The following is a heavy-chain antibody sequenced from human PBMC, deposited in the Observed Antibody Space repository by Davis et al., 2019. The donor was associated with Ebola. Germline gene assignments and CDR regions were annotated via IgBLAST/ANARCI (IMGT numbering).Heavy chain of an antibody. CDR2: IYPGDSDT. CDR1: GYSFTSYW. CDR3: ASDSSSSGHPYYGMDV. Sequence: PGGSLRLSCKSSGYSFTSYWIGWVRQMPGKGLEWMGIIYPGDSDTRYSPSFQGQVTISADKSISTAYLQWSSLKASDTAMYYCASDSSSSGHPYYGMDVWGQGTTVTVSS. D-gene: IGHD6-6*01. J-gene: IGHJ6*02. V-gene: IGHV5-51*01.